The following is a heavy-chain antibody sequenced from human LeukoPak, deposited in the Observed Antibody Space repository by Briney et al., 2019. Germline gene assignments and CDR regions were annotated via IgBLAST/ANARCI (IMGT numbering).Heavy chain of an antibody. J-gene: IGHJ4*02. CDR1: GFTFSSYA. D-gene: IGHD1-26*01. CDR2: ISSSSSYI. Sequence: GGSLRLSCAASGFTFSSYAMSWVRQAPGKGLEWVSSISSSSSYIYYADSVKGRFTISRDNAKNSLYLQMNSLRAEDTAVYYWARDREGGTSPFGYWGQGTL. CDR3: ARDREGGTSPFGY. V-gene: IGHV3-21*01.